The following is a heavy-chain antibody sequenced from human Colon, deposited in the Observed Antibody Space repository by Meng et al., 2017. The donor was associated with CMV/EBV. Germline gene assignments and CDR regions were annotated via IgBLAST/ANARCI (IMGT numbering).Heavy chain of an antibody. V-gene: IGHV3-21*04. J-gene: IGHJ4*02. Sequence: GESLKISCADSGFTFSSYSRNWVRQAPGKGLEWVSSISSSSAYIYYADSVKGRFTISRDNAKNSLYLQMNNVIGDDTAMYYCAKGNLGNGDLDYWGQGTLVTVSS. CDR3: AKGNLGNGDLDY. D-gene: IGHD4-17*01. CDR1: GFTFSSYS. CDR2: ISSSSAYI.